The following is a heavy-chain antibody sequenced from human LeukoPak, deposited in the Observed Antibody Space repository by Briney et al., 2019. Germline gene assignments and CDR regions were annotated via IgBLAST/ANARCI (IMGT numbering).Heavy chain of an antibody. CDR2: ISYSGSS. Sequence: SETLSLTCTVSGASISSDFWSWIRQPPGKGLEWIGYISYSGSSNYKPSPNSRVTMSVDTSKNQFSLKLSSVTAADTAVYYCARSYGAGTYYNNWFDPWGQGTLVTVSS. CDR1: GASISSDF. CDR3: ARSYGAGTYYNNWFDP. V-gene: IGHV4-59*01. J-gene: IGHJ5*02. D-gene: IGHD3-10*01.